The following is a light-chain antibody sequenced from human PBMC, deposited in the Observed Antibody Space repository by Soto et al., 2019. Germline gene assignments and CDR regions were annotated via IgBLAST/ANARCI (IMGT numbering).Light chain of an antibody. J-gene: IGLJ1*01. CDR2: DTS. Sequence: QAVETQEPSLTVSPGGTVTLTCGSSTGAVTSGHYPHWFQQKPGQAPRTLIYDTSNKHSWTPARFSGSLLGGKAALTLSGAQPEDEADYYCLVIFTGVGEVFGTGTKLTVL. CDR1: TGAVTSGHY. CDR3: LVIFTGVGEV. V-gene: IGLV7-46*01.